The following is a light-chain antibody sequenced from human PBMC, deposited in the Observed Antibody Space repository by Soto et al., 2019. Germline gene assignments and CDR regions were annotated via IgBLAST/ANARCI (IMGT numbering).Light chain of an antibody. V-gene: IGKV3-20*01. Sequence: EIVLTQSPDTLSLSPGERATLSCRASQSLINNYLAWYQQRPGQAPRLLFYVASNRATGVPARFSGSGSGTDFTLTISRLEPEDFAVYYCHQYAGPPRTFGQGTKVEIK. CDR2: VAS. CDR3: HQYAGPPRT. CDR1: QSLINNY. J-gene: IGKJ1*01.